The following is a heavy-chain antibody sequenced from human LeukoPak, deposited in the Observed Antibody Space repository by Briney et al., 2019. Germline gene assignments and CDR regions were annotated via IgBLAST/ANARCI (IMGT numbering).Heavy chain of an antibody. CDR3: ASGGYQLLGFYYYYYGMDV. J-gene: IGHJ6*02. D-gene: IGHD2-2*01. V-gene: IGHV3-23*01. CDR2: ISGSGGST. Sequence: PGGSLRLSCTASGFTFSSYAMSWVRQAPGKGLEWVSAISGSGGSTYYADSVKGRFTISRDNSKNTLYLQMNSLRAEDTAVYYCASGGYQLLGFYYYYYGMDVWGQGTTVTVSS. CDR1: GFTFSSYA.